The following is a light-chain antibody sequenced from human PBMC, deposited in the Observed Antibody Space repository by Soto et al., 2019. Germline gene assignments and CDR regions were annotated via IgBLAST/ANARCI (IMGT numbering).Light chain of an antibody. CDR2: EVS. Sequence: QSDLTQPASVSGSPGQSISISCTGTSSDVGNFNLVSWYQHHPGKAPKLIIFEVSRRPSGVSNRFSGSKSGNTASLTISGLQTEDEADYHCCSYAGTNTYVFGTGTKVTVL. CDR1: SSDVGNFNL. J-gene: IGLJ1*01. V-gene: IGLV2-23*02. CDR3: CSYAGTNTYV.